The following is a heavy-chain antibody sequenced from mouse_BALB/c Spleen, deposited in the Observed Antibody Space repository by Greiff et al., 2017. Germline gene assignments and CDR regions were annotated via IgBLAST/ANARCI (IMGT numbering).Heavy chain of an antibody. Sequence: EVKLMESGGGLVKPGGSLKLSCAASGFTFSSYAMSWVRQTPEKRLEWVASISSGGSTYYPDSVKGRFTISRDNARNILYLQMSSLRSEDTAMYYCARGGYGNYPFAYWGQGTLVTVSA. CDR1: GFTFSSYA. V-gene: IGHV5-6-5*01. CDR3: ARGGYGNYPFAY. CDR2: ISSGGST. D-gene: IGHD2-10*02. J-gene: IGHJ3*01.